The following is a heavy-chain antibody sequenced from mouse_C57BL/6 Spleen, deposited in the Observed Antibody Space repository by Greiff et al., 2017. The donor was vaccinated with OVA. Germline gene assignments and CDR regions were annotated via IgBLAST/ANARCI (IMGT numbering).Heavy chain of an antibody. CDR3: ARGGSNYDAMDY. V-gene: IGHV3-6*01. CDR2: ISYDGSN. Sequence: EVKLQESGPGLVKPSQSLSLTCSVTGYSITSGYYWNWIRQFPGNKLEWMGYISYDGSNNYNPSLKNRISITRDTSKNQFFLKLNSVTTEDTATYNCARGGSNYDAMDYWGQGTSVTVSS. J-gene: IGHJ4*01. D-gene: IGHD2-5*01. CDR1: GYSITSGYY.